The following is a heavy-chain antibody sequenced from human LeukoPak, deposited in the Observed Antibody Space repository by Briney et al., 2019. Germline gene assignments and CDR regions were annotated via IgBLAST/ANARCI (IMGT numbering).Heavy chain of an antibody. Sequence: PSETLSLTCTVSGGSISSSSYYWGWIRQPPGKGLEWIGSIYYSGSTYYNPSLKSRVTISVDTSKNQFSLKLSSVTAADTAVYYCARLGTVTTYLYYYYYMDVWGKGTTVTVSS. D-gene: IGHD4-11*01. CDR3: ARLGTVTTYLYYYYYMDV. CDR2: IYYSGST. V-gene: IGHV4-39*01. J-gene: IGHJ6*03. CDR1: GGSISSSSYY.